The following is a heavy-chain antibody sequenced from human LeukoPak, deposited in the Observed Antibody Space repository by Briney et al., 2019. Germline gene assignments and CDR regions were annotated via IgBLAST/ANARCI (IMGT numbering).Heavy chain of an antibody. V-gene: IGHV4-34*01. J-gene: IGHJ4*02. CDR2: INHSGST. CDR3: ARGQEHKNYFDS. D-gene: IGHD2-21*01. Sequence: SETLSLTCAVYGESFSGYCWTWIRQPPGKGLEWIGDINHSGSTNYIPSLKSRVTVSVDTSKNQFSLKLTSVTAADTAVYYCARGQEHKNYFDSWGQGTRLTVSS. CDR1: GESFSGYC.